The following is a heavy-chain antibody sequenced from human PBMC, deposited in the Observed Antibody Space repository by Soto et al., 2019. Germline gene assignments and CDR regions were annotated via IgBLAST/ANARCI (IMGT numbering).Heavy chain of an antibody. CDR3: TRDESRDSSARGWFDP. Sequence: GALGLSFAASRLTVRGFTANWVRATPGKGLEWVSTISSNSAYIYYTDALRGRFTISRDNAKNSLHLQMNSLRAEDTAVYYCTRDESRDSSARGWFDPWGPGTLVTVSS. J-gene: IGHJ5*02. D-gene: IGHD6-13*01. CDR2: ISSNSAYI. CDR1: RLTVRGFT. V-gene: IGHV3-21*01.